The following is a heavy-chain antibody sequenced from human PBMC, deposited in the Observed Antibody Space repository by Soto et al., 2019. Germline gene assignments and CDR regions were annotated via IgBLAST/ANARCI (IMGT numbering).Heavy chain of an antibody. J-gene: IGHJ4*02. V-gene: IGHV3-15*07. CDR3: TLTYYYGSGSYYKGFY. CDR2: IKSKTDGGTT. CDR1: GFTFSNAW. D-gene: IGHD3-10*01. Sequence: GGSLRLSCAASGFTFSNAWMNWVRQAPGKGLEWVGRIKSKTDGGTTDYAAPVKGRFTISRDDSKNMLYLQMNSLKTEDTAVYYCTLTYYYGSGSYYKGFYWGQGTLVTVSS.